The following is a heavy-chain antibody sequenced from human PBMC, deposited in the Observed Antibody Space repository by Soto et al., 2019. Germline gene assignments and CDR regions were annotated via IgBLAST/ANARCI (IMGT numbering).Heavy chain of an antibody. J-gene: IGHJ4*02. CDR3: AKDRPAGLRYFEPRGSSGY. D-gene: IGHD3-9*01. CDR1: GFTFSSYA. V-gene: IGHV3-23*04. CDR2: ISGSGGST. Sequence: EVQLVESGGGLVQPGGSLRLSCAASGFTFSSYAMSWVRQAPGKGLEWVSAISGSGGSTYYADSVKGRFTISRDNSKNALYLQMDGLRAEDAAVYCCAKDRPAGLRYFEPRGSSGYWGQGTLVTVSS.